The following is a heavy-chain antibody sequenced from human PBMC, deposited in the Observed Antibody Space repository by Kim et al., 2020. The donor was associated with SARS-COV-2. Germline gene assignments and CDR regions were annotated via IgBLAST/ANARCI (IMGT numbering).Heavy chain of an antibody. CDR2: ISSSSSYT. J-gene: IGHJ6*02. Sequence: GGSLRLSCAASGFTFSDYYMSWIRQAPGKGLEWVSYISSSSSYTNYADSVKGRSTISRDNAKNSLYLQMNSLSAEDTAVYYCASVGYDYVWGSYRDYYYYYGMDVWGQGTTVTVSS. D-gene: IGHD3-16*02. CDR3: ASVGYDYVWGSYRDYYYYYGMDV. V-gene: IGHV3-11*03. CDR1: GFTFSDYY.